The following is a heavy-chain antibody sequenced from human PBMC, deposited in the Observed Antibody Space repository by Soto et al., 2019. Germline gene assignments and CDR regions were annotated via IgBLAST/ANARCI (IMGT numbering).Heavy chain of an antibody. CDR1: GFTFSNAW. D-gene: IGHD3-16*02. J-gene: IGHJ4*01. CDR3: TTVSYITIVIIRFDY. Sequence: EVQLVESGGGLVKPGGSLRLSCAASGFTFSNAWINWVRQAPGKGLEWVGRIKSKTDGGTTDFAAPVKGRFAISRDDSKNMVYLQMNSLKTEDTAVYYCTTVSYITIVIIRFDYWGHGTLVTVSS. V-gene: IGHV3-15*07. CDR2: IKSKTDGGTT.